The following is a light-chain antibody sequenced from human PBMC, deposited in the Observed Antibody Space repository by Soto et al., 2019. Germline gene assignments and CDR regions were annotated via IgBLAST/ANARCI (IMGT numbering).Light chain of an antibody. J-gene: IGKJ5*01. CDR2: GAS. CDR3: QHYGSSHPIS. V-gene: IGKV3-20*01. Sequence: EIVLTQSPGTMYLSPGERATLSCRASQSVFNNYFAWYQQKPGQSPRLLIYGASTRATGIPDRFSGGGSGTDFPLTISRLEPEDFAVYYCQHYGSSHPISFGQGTRLEMK. CDR1: QSVFNNY.